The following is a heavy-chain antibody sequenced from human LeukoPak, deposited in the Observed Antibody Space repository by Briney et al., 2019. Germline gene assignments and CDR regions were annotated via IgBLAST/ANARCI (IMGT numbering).Heavy chain of an antibody. J-gene: IGHJ6*03. CDR1: GYSFTTYW. V-gene: IGHV5-51*01. CDR3: ARGFYGGYYYYYYMDV. CDR2: IYPGDSDT. Sequence: GESLKISCKGSGYSFTTYWIGWVRQMPGKGLEWMGVIYPGDSDTRYSPSFQGQVTISADRSISTAYLQWSSLKASDTAMYYCARGFYGGYYYYYYMDVWGKGTTVTVSS. D-gene: IGHD4/OR15-4a*01.